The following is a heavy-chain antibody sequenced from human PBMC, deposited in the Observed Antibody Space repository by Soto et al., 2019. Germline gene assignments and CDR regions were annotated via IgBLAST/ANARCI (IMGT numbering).Heavy chain of an antibody. Sequence: QVQLVQSGAEVKKPGPSVKVSCKASGGTFSSYAISWVRQAPGQGLEWMGGIIPIFGTANYAQKFEGRVTITADESTSTAYMEVCGLRSDDTAVYYCAGVIPRPFSDYGMDVWGQGTTVTVSS. CDR2: IIPIFGTA. CDR1: GGTFSSYA. V-gene: IGHV1-69*12. D-gene: IGHD2-2*02. J-gene: IGHJ6*02. CDR3: AGVIPRPFSDYGMDV.